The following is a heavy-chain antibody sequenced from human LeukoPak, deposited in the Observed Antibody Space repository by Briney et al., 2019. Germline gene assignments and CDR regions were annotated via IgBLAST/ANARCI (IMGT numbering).Heavy chain of an antibody. Sequence: ASVKVSCKTSGYTFTTYAINWVRQVPGQGLEWMGYISAYNGYTNYAQKFQGRVTLTTDTPTSTAYMELRSLRSDDTAVYYCARDLLRFNWNDRAHISPHHWGQGTLVTVSS. V-gene: IGHV1-18*01. D-gene: IGHD1-20*01. CDR3: ARDLLRFNWNDRAHISPHH. CDR1: GYTFTTYA. CDR2: ISAYNGYT. J-gene: IGHJ5*02.